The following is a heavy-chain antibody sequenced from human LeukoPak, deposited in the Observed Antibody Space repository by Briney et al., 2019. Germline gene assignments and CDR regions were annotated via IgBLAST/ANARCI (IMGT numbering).Heavy chain of an antibody. CDR1: GDSISSSNYY. CDR3: ARGDGNIWYPTGLHFDN. Sequence: SETLSLTCTVSGDSISSSNYYWSWIRQPPGKGLEWIGTVYYTGTTYYNPSLQSRVSISVDASRIQFSLKLTSMTAADTAVYFCARGDGNIWYPTGLHFDNWGRGTLVTVSS. D-gene: IGHD5-24*01. CDR2: VYYTGTT. J-gene: IGHJ4*02. V-gene: IGHV4-39*07.